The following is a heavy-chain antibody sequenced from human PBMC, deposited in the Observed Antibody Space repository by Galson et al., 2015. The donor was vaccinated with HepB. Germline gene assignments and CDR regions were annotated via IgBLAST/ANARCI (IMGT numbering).Heavy chain of an antibody. Sequence: LSLTCAVSGYSISSGYYWGWIRQPPGKGLEWIGEINHSGSTNYNPSLKSRVTISVDTSKNQFSPKLSSVTAADTAVYYCACRTGRSSTSPFDYWGQGTLVTVSS. D-gene: IGHD2-2*01. J-gene: IGHJ4*02. V-gene: IGHV4-38-2*01. CDR2: INHSGST. CDR1: GYSISSGYY. CDR3: ACRTGRSSTSPFDY.